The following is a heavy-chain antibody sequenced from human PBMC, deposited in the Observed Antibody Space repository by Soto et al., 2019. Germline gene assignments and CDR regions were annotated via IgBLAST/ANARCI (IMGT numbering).Heavy chain of an antibody. CDR1: GFTFDDYV. D-gene: IGHD4-4*01. CDR2: ISGNSGSI. V-gene: IGHV3-9*01. J-gene: IGHJ4*02. Sequence: EVQLVESGGGLVQPGRSLRLSCAASGFTFDDYVMHWVRQAPGKGLEWVSGISGNSGSIGYADSVKGRFTISRDNAKNSLYLQMNSLRAEDTALYYCAKEPTVTTVGGGRPFDYWGQGTLVTVSS. CDR3: AKEPTVTTVGGGRPFDY.